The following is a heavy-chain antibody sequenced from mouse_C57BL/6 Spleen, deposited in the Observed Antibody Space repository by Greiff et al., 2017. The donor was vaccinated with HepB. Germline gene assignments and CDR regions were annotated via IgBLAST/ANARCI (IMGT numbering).Heavy chain of an antibody. J-gene: IGHJ4*01. CDR3: ARSYDGSSPYYYAMDY. CDR2: IDPSDSYT. V-gene: IGHV1-50*01. CDR1: GYTFTSYW. D-gene: IGHD1-1*01. Sequence: QVQLQQPGAELVKPGASVKLSCKASGYTFTSYWMQWVKQRPGQGLEWIGEIDPSDSYTNYNQKFKGKATLTVDTSSSTAYMQLSSLTSEDSAVYYCARSYDGSSPYYYAMDYWGQGTSVTVSS.